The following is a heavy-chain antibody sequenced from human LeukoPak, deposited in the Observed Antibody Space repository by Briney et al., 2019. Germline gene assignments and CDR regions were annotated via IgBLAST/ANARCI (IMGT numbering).Heavy chain of an antibody. V-gene: IGHV3-48*01. CDR3: ARTSGYSSSWWGY. J-gene: IGHJ4*02. D-gene: IGHD6-13*01. CDR1: GFTVSSNY. CDR2: ISSSSSTI. Sequence: GGSLRLSCAASGFTVSSNYMSWVRQAPGKGLEWVSYISSSSSTIYYADSVKGRFTISRDNAKNSLYLQMNSLRAEDTAVYYCARTSGYSSSWWGYWGQGTLVTVSS.